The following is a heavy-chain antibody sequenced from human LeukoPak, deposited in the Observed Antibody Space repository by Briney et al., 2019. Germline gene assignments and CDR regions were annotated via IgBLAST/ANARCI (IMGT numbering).Heavy chain of an antibody. CDR3: ARLSYYYDSSESDI. CDR1: GGSISSYY. Sequence: SETLSLTCTVSGGSISSYYWTWIRQPPGKGLEWIGYIYYSGSTKYNPSPKNRVTISVDTSKNQFSLNLTSVTAADTAIYYCARLSYYYDSSESDIWSQGTMVTVSS. D-gene: IGHD3-22*01. J-gene: IGHJ3*02. V-gene: IGHV4-59*08. CDR2: IYYSGST.